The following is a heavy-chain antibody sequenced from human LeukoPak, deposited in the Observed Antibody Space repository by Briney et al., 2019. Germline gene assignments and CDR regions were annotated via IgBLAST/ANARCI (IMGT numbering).Heavy chain of an antibody. CDR1: GASFSVYC. CDR2: INHRGIT. V-gene: IGHV4-34*01. CDR3: AGRKAPMNPLTG. J-gene: IGHJ4*02. D-gene: IGHD3-9*01. Sequence: SETLSLTCAVYGASFSVYCWNWMRQPPGKGVEWIGEINHRGITNYNPSLKSRVTISVDTSRNQFSLILTSVTVADTAVYYCAGRKAPMNPLTGWGQGTLVTVSS.